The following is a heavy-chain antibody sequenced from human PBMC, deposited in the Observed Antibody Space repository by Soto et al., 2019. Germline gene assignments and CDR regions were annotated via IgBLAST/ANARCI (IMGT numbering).Heavy chain of an antibody. CDR1: GVTVSSNY. Sequence: EVQLVESGGGLVQPGGSLRLSCAASGVTVSSNYMSWVRQAPGKGLEWVSVIYSGGSTYYADSVKGRFTISRDNSKNTVYLQMNSLRAEETAVYYCARHGYNYGGGYFDYWGQGTLVSVSS. CDR3: ARHGYNYGGGYFDY. V-gene: IGHV3-66*04. CDR2: IYSGGST. D-gene: IGHD5-18*01. J-gene: IGHJ4*02.